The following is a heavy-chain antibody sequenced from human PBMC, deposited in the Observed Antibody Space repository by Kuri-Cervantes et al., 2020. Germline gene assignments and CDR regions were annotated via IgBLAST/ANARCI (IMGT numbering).Heavy chain of an antibody. Sequence: GSLRLCCTVSGGSISSSSYYWGWIRQPPGKGLEWIGSIYYSGSTYYNPSLKSRVTISVDTSKNQFSLKLSSVTAADTAVYYCASITPPIPMDDAFDIWGQGTMVTVSS. CDR3: ASITPPIPMDDAFDI. V-gene: IGHV4-39*07. CDR2: IYYSGST. D-gene: IGHD3-10*01. J-gene: IGHJ3*02. CDR1: GGSISSSSYY.